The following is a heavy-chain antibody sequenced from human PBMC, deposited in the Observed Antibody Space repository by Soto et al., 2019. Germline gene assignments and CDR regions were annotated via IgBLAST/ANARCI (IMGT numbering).Heavy chain of an antibody. CDR3: ARSDGLSYYYYGIDV. J-gene: IGHJ6*02. CDR2: IDPSDSYT. CDR1: GYSFTSYW. D-gene: IGHD4-17*01. V-gene: IGHV5-10-1*01. Sequence: GESLKISCKGSGYSFTSYWISWVRQMPGKGLEWMGRIDPSDSYTNYSPNFQGHVTISADKSISTAYLKWSSLKASDTAMYYCARSDGLSYYYYGIDVWGQGTTVTVSS.